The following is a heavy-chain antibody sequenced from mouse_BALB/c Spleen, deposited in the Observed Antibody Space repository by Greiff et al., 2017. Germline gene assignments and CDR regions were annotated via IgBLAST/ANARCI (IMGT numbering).Heavy chain of an antibody. Sequence: VKLQESGPGLVAPSQSLSITCTVSGFSLTSYDISWIRQPPGKGLEWLGVIWTGGGTNYNSAFMSRLSISKDNSKSQVFLKMNSLQTDDTAIYYCVRYGYDEAYWGQGTLVTVSA. CDR1: GFSLTSYD. CDR3: VRYGYDEAY. CDR2: IWTGGGT. D-gene: IGHD2-2*01. V-gene: IGHV2-9-2*01. J-gene: IGHJ3*01.